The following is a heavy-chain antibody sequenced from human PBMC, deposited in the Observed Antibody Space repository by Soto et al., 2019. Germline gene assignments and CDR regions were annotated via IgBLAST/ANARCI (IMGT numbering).Heavy chain of an antibody. J-gene: IGHJ4*02. CDR3: TTGSRY. Sequence: EVQLVESGGGLVKPWGSLRLSCGTSGFIFNDAWMSWVRQGPGKGLEWVGRIKGKTDSGTTEYAGPMKGRFIISRDDSKNTVYLQMNSLKTEDTAVYFCTTGSRYWGQGTLVIVSS. V-gene: IGHV3-15*01. CDR2: IKGKTDSGTT. CDR1: GFIFNDAW. D-gene: IGHD1-26*01.